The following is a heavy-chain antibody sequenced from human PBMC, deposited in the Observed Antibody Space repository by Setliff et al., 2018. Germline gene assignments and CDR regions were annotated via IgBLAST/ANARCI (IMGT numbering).Heavy chain of an antibody. D-gene: IGHD3-3*01. V-gene: IGHV4-31*03. CDR1: GGSISSGGYY. J-gene: IGHJ4*02. Sequence: KTSETLSLTCTVSGGSISSGGYYWSWIRQHPGKGLEWIGYIYYSGSTYYNPSLKSRVTISVDTSKNQFSLKLSSVTAADTAVYYCARERVLRFLRGFDYWGQGTLVTVS. CDR3: ARERVLRFLRGFDY. CDR2: IYYSGST.